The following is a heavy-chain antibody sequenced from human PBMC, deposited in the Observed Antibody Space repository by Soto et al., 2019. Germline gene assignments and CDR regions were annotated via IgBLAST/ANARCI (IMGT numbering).Heavy chain of an antibody. CDR3: AKGRTNAYDCFDY. CDR2: ISGGGGDT. J-gene: IGHJ4*02. CDR1: GFTFTNYA. V-gene: IGHV3-23*01. Sequence: EVQLLESGGGLVQPGGSLRLSCAASGFTFTNYAMSWVHQAPGKGLEWVSGISGGGGDTYYADSVKGRFTISRDNSKNTLYLQMNSLRAEDTAVYFGAKGRTNAYDCFDYWGQGTLVTVSS. D-gene: IGHD5-12*01.